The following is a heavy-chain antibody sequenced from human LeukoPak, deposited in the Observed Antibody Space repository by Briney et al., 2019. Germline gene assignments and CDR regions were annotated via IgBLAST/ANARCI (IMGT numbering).Heavy chain of an antibody. CDR2: TRNKANSYTT. Sequence: GGSLRLSCAASGFTFSSYSMNWVRQAPGKGLEWVGRTRNKANSYTTEYAASVKGRFTISRDDSKNSLYLQMNSLKTEDTAVYYCARLSAPPGGYWGQGTLVTVSS. D-gene: IGHD3-10*01. CDR3: ARLSAPPGGY. CDR1: GFTFSSYS. J-gene: IGHJ4*02. V-gene: IGHV3-72*01.